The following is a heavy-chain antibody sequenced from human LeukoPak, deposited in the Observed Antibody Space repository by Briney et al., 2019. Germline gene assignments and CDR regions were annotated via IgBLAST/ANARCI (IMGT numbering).Heavy chain of an antibody. D-gene: IGHD3-10*01. CDR3: ARDPRRFGELPPGAFDV. Sequence: SETLSLTCDVSGGSVSSGGYSWGWIRQPPGRGLEWIGYIFQSGNTHYNPSLKSRVSISVDRSKNQFSLKLTSVTAADTAVYYCARDPRRFGELPPGAFDVWGQGTMVTVSS. V-gene: IGHV4-30-2*01. J-gene: IGHJ3*01. CDR1: GGSVSSGGYS. CDR2: IFQSGNT.